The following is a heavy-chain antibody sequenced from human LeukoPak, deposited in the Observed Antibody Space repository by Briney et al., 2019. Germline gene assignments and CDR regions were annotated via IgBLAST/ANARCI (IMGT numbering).Heavy chain of an antibody. Sequence: GGSLRLSCAASGFTFSSYGMLWVRQAPGKGLEWVAFIRYDGSNKYYADSVKGRFTISRDNSKNTLYLQMNSLRAEDTAVYYCAKRSITMIVVVDWDWYFDLWGRGTLVTVSS. CDR1: GFTFSSYG. CDR3: AKRSITMIVVVDWDWYFDL. J-gene: IGHJ2*01. V-gene: IGHV3-30*02. CDR2: IRYDGSNK. D-gene: IGHD3-22*01.